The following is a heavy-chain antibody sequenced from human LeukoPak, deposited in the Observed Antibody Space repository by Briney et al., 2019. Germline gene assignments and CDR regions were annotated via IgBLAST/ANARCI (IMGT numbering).Heavy chain of an antibody. D-gene: IGHD6-19*01. CDR3: ARDPHSSGWVFDY. CDR1: GFTFSSYG. V-gene: IGHV3-30*02. CDR2: IMYDGSSK. J-gene: IGHJ4*02. Sequence: GGSLRLSCAASGFTFSSYGMHWVRQAPGKGREWVAFIMYDGSSKYYADSVRGRVTISRDTSKNALYLQMNSLRVEDTAVYYCARDPHSSGWVFDYWGQGTLVTVSS.